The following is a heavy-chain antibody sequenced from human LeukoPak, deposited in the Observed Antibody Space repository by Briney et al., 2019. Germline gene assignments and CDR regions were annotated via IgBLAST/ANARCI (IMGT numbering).Heavy chain of an antibody. Sequence: GGSLRLSCAASGFPFSVSWMHWVRQVPGEGLVWVSRITSDGTGTTYAEFVKGRFTISRDNAKNTVWLQMNSLRAEDTAVYYCAKDYFGSIEYWGQGILVTVSS. V-gene: IGHV3-74*01. J-gene: IGHJ4*02. CDR1: GFPFSVSW. CDR3: AKDYFGSIEY. D-gene: IGHD1-26*01. CDR2: ITSDGTGT.